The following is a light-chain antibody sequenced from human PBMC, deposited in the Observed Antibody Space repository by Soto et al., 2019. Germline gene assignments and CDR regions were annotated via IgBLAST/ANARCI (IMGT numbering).Light chain of an antibody. CDR1: QSISRG. J-gene: IGKJ5*01. CDR2: DSS. V-gene: IGKV3-15*01. CDR3: QQYDIWPPIT. Sequence: EIVMTQSPATLSVYPGDRATLSCRASQSISRGLAWYQQKPGQAPSLLIYDSSTRATGIPARFSGSGSGTEFTLTISGLQSEDFAVYYCQQYDIWPPITFGQGTRLEIK.